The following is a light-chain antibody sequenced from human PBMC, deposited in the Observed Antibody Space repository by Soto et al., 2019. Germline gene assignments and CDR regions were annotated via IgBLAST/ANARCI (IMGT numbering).Light chain of an antibody. CDR3: QSADSSGNYVV. CDR1: ALPKQY. Sequence: SYELTQPPSVSVSPGQTARITCSGDALPKQYAYWYQQKPGQAPVLVIYKDSERPSGIPERFSGSSSGTTVTLTISGVQAEDEADYYCQSADSSGNYVVFGGGTNVTVL. CDR2: KDS. J-gene: IGLJ2*01. V-gene: IGLV3-25*03.